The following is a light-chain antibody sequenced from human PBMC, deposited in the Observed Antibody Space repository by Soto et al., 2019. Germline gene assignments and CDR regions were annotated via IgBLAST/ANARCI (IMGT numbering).Light chain of an antibody. CDR3: SSYAGSNRV. Sequence: QSVLTQPPSASGSPGQSVTISCTGPSSDIGGYNYVSWYQQHPGKAPKLMIYEVSKRPSGVPDRFSGSKSGNTASLTVSGHQAEDEADYYCSSYAGSNRVFGGGTKLTVL. CDR2: EVS. CDR1: SSDIGGYNY. V-gene: IGLV2-8*01. J-gene: IGLJ3*02.